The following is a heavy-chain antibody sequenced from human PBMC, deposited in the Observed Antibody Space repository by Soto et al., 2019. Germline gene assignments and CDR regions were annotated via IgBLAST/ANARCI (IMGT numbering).Heavy chain of an antibody. J-gene: IGHJ6*02. CDR1: GGTISSSSYY. D-gene: IGHD2-15*01. CDR3: ARPLSGGSCYSSRGCSRGMDV. Sequence: SGTLSLTCTVSGGTISSSSYYWGWIRQPPGKGLEWIGSIYYSGSTYYNPSLKSRVTISVDTSKNQFSLKLSSVTAADTAVYYCARPLSGGSCYSSRGCSRGMDVWGQGTTVTVSS. CDR2: IYYSGST. V-gene: IGHV4-39*01.